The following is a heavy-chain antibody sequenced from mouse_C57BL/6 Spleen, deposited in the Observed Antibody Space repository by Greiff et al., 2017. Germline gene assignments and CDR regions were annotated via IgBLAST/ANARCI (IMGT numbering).Heavy chain of an antibody. Sequence: LVESGAELVRPGTSVKVSCKASGYAFTNYLIEWVKQRPGQGLEWIGVINPGSGGTNYNEKFKGKATLTADKSSSTAYMQLSSLTSEDSAVYFCARFTTVVLDYWGQGTTLTVSS. CDR3: ARFTTVVLDY. J-gene: IGHJ2*01. V-gene: IGHV1-54*01. CDR1: GYAFTNYL. D-gene: IGHD1-1*01. CDR2: INPGSGGT.